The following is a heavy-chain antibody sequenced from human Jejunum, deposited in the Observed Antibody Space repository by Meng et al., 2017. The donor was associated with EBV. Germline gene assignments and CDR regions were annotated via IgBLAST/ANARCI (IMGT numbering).Heavy chain of an antibody. D-gene: IGHD1-26*01. V-gene: IGHV4-61*08. CDR1: CGSVSSGGYY. CDR3: ARDQNGSYFAY. J-gene: IGHJ4*02. Sequence: QAQLQESAAGLVKPSATLPLTCTVSCGSVSSGGYYCSWIRQPPGKGLEWIRYIYNSESTNYKSSLKSRVTISADTSKNQFSLRLSSVTAADTAVYYCARDQNGSYFAYWGQGTLVTVSS. CDR2: IYNSEST.